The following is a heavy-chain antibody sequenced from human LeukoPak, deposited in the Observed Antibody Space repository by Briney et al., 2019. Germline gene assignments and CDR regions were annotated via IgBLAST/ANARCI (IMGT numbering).Heavy chain of an antibody. CDR2: ITGSGGST. D-gene: IGHD2-15*01. Sequence: GRSLRLSCAASGFTFSSYAMSWVRQAPGKRLEWVSVITGSGGSTYYADSVKGRFTISRDNSKNTLYLQMNSLRGEDTAIYYCAKGQLESCSGSRCYAFDYWGQGTLVTVSS. CDR3: AKGQLESCSGSRCYAFDY. V-gene: IGHV3-23*01. CDR1: GFTFSSYA. J-gene: IGHJ4*02.